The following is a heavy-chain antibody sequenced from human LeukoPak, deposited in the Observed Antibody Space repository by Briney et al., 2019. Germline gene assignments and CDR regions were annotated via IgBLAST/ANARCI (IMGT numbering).Heavy chain of an antibody. CDR3: AGYTVTTGGFYFDY. Sequence: KSSQTLSLTCAVSGGSIGSGGYSWSWIRQPPGKGLEWIGYIYHSGSTYYNPSLKSRVTISVDTSKNQFSLKLSSVTAADTAVYYCAGYTVTTGGFYFDYWGQGTLVTVSS. CDR2: IYHSGST. J-gene: IGHJ4*02. CDR1: GGSIGSGGYS. D-gene: IGHD4-17*01. V-gene: IGHV4-30-2*05.